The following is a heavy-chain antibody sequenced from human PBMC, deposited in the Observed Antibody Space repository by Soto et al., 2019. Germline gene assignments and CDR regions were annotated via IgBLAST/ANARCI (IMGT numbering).Heavy chain of an antibody. CDR3: AREYDSSGYYYGPLYYGMDV. CDR1: GYTFTGYY. D-gene: IGHD3-22*01. J-gene: IGHJ6*02. V-gene: IGHV1-2*02. Sequence: ASVKVSCKASGYTFTGYYMHWVRQAPGQGLEWMGWINPNSGGTNYAQKFQGRVTMTRDTSISTAYMELSRLRSDDTAVHYCAREYDSSGYYYGPLYYGMDVWGQGTTVTVSS. CDR2: INPNSGGT.